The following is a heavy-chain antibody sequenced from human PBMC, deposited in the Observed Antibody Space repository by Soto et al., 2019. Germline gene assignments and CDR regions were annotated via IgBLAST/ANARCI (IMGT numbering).Heavy chain of an antibody. Sequence: ASVKVSCKASGYTFTSYGISWVRQAPGQGLERMGWISAYNGNTNYAQKLQGRVTMTTDTSTSTAYMELRSLRSDDTAVYYCARERRTTVTTKLHYYYGMDVRGQGTTGTVSS. CDR2: ISAYNGNT. CDR1: GYTFTSYG. CDR3: ARERRTTVTTKLHYYYGMDV. D-gene: IGHD1-1*01. J-gene: IGHJ6*02. V-gene: IGHV1-18*01.